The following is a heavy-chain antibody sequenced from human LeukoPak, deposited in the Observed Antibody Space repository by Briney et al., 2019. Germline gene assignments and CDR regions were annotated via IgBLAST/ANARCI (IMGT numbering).Heavy chain of an antibody. Sequence: GGSLRLSCAASGFTFSSYDMPWVRQVTGKGQEWVSATGTAGDTYYAGSVKGRFTISRENAKNSLYLQMNSLRAGDTAVYYCARGRTVVTNPYFDCWGQGTLVTVSS. CDR2: TGTAGDT. D-gene: IGHD4-23*01. V-gene: IGHV3-13*01. J-gene: IGHJ4*02. CDR1: GFTFSSYD. CDR3: ARGRTVVTNPYFDC.